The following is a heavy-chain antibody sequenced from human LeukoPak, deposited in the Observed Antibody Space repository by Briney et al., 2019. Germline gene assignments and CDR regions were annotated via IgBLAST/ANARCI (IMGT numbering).Heavy chain of an antibody. Sequence: GGSLRLSYAASGFTFSGSWMSWVRQAPGKGLEWVANINQDGSAKNYLDSVKGRFTISIDRGKNSLYLQMNSLRDEDTAVYYCARELSWSGRDYWGQGTLVTVSS. J-gene: IGHJ4*02. V-gene: IGHV3-7*01. CDR2: INQDGSAK. D-gene: IGHD3-3*01. CDR1: GFTFSGSW. CDR3: ARELSWSGRDY.